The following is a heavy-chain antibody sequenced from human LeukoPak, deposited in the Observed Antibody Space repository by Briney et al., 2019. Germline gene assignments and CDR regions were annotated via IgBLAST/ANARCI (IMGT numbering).Heavy chain of an antibody. CDR3: VKSQGFRRFHSTNFDY. D-gene: IGHD2-2*01. CDR2: ISSNGGST. Sequence: GGSLRGYRSADRMSVSSYAMHEVREGPVNEQKYVSAISSNGGSTYYADSVKGRFTISRDNSKNTLYLQMSSLRAEDTAVYYCVKSQGFRRFHSTNFDYWGQGTLVTVSS. CDR1: RMSVSSYA. J-gene: IGHJ4*02. V-gene: IGHV3-64D*06.